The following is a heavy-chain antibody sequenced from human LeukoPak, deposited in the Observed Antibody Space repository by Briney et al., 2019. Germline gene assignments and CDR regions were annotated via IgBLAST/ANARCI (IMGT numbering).Heavy chain of an antibody. J-gene: IGHJ6*03. CDR3: ALYCIAAAGTVEYYYMDV. D-gene: IGHD6-13*01. Sequence: SETLSLTCTVSGYSISSGYYWAWFRQPPGKGLEWIGRNYHSRSSYYKPSLKSRVTISEDTSKNQISLKLSSVTAADAGVYYCALYCIAAAGTVEYYYMDVWGKGTTVTVSS. V-gene: IGHV4-38-2*02. CDR1: GYSISSGYY. CDR2: NYHSRSS.